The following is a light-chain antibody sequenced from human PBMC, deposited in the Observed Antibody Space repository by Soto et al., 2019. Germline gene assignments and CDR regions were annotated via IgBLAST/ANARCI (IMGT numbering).Light chain of an antibody. CDR2: GAS. CDR3: QRYNNWPS. Sequence: IQMTQSPSSLSASVGDRVTITCRASQAIRNDLGWYQQKPGKAPNLLIFGASNLQAGIPARFSGSGSGTDFTLTISSLQSEDFAVYYCQRYNNWPSFGPGTKVDIK. V-gene: IGKV1-17*01. CDR1: QAIRND. J-gene: IGKJ3*01.